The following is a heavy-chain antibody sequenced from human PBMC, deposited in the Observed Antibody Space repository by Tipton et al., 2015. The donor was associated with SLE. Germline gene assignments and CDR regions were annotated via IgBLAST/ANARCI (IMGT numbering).Heavy chain of an antibody. J-gene: IGHJ5*02. Sequence: SLRLSCAASGFTFSSYWMSWVRQAPGKGLEWVANIKYDGSEKYYADSVKGRFTISRDNVKSSLYQQMDSLGAEDTAVYFCAGRMGWLAWGQGTLVTVSS. CDR1: GFTFSSYW. CDR3: AGRMGWLA. V-gene: IGHV3-7*01. CDR2: IKYDGSEK. D-gene: IGHD6-19*01.